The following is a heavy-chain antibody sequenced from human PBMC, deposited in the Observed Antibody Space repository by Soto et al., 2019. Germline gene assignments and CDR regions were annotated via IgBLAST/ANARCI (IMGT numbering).Heavy chain of an antibody. V-gene: IGHV3-21*06. CDR2: ITSSSSSI. D-gene: IGHD4-17*01. CDR3: ASHYGDNGWFDP. CDR1: GFTFSAYN. Sequence: ETLSLSCAASGFTFSAYNMNWVRQPPGKGLEWVSSITSSSSSIYYADSLKGRFTISRDNAKNSLYLQMNSLRAEDTAVYYCASHYGDNGWFDPWGQGTLVTVSS. J-gene: IGHJ5*02.